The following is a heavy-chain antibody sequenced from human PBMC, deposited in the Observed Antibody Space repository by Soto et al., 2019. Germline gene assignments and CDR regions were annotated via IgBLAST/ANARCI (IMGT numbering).Heavy chain of an antibody. J-gene: IGHJ3*02. CDR2: ISYDGSNK. D-gene: IGHD2-15*01. Sequence: LSCAASGFTFSSYGMHWVRQARGKGLEWAAVISYDGSNKYYADTVKGRFTISRDNSKTTLYLQMNSLRAKDTAVYYCAKAPLGWHGAFDIWGQGTMVTVSS. CDR1: GFTFSSYG. V-gene: IGHV3-30*18. CDR3: AKAPLGWHGAFDI.